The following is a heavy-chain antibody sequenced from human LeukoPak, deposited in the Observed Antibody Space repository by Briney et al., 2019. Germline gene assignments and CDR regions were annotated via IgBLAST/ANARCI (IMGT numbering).Heavy chain of an antibody. J-gene: IGHJ3*02. CDR1: GYTFTVYY. V-gene: IGHV1-46*01. CDR3: ARLSQQTFDI. Sequence: ASVKVSCTASGYTFTVYYMHWVRQAPGQGLEWMGIIDPSGGSTSYAQKFQGRVTMTRDTSTSTVYMELSSLRSDDTAVYYCARLSQQTFDIWGQGTLVTVSS. CDR2: IDPSGGST.